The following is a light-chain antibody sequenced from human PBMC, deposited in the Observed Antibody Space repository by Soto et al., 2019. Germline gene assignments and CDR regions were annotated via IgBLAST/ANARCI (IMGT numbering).Light chain of an antibody. CDR1: QSVSSSY. V-gene: IGKV3-20*01. Sequence: EIVLTQSPGTLSLSPGERATLSCRASQSVSSSYLAWYQQKPGQAPRLLIYGASSRATGIPERFNGSGSGTDFTLTISRLEPEDFAVYYCQQYGSSPWTFGQGTKVEIK. CDR2: GAS. CDR3: QQYGSSPWT. J-gene: IGKJ1*01.